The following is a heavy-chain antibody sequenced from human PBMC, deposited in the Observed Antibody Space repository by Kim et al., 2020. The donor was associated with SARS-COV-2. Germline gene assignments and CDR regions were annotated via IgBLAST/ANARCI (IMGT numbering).Heavy chain of an antibody. Sequence: GGSLRLSCAASGFTFSDYYMSWIRQAPGKGLEWVSYISSSSSYTNYADSVKGRFTISRDNAKNSLYLQMNSLRAEDTAVYYCARTASSWHPYYYYYGMDVWGQGTTVTVSS. CDR1: GFTFSDYY. J-gene: IGHJ6*02. CDR2: ISSSSSYT. D-gene: IGHD6-13*01. V-gene: IGHV3-11*03. CDR3: ARTASSWHPYYYYYGMDV.